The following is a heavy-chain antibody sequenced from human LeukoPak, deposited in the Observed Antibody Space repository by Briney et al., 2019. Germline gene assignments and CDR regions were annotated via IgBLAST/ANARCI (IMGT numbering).Heavy chain of an antibody. D-gene: IGHD5-12*01. Sequence: SETLSLTCTVSGGSISSHSWSWIRQPPGKGLEWIGSIYYSGSTNYNPSLKSRVTMSVDTSKNQFSLKLSSVTAADTAVYYCARHGGESIVAMILHAFDIWGQGTMVTVSS. CDR3: ARHGGESIVAMILHAFDI. J-gene: IGHJ3*02. CDR2: IYYSGST. V-gene: IGHV4-59*08. CDR1: GGSISSHS.